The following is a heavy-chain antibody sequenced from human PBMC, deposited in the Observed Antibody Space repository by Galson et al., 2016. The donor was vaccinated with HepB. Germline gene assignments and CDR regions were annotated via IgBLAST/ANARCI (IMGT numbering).Heavy chain of an antibody. Sequence: SLRLSCAASGFTFSYYYMSWIRQAPGKGLEWVSYISGDGRTIKYADSVKGRFTISRGQAKNSLYLHMNSLTGEDTAVYYCARMFPLYSSGWYVRGDGWFDSWGQGTLVTVSS. CDR3: ARMFPLYSSGWYVRGDGWFDS. CDR2: ISGDGRTI. J-gene: IGHJ5*01. V-gene: IGHV3-11*01. CDR1: GFTFSYYY. D-gene: IGHD6-19*01.